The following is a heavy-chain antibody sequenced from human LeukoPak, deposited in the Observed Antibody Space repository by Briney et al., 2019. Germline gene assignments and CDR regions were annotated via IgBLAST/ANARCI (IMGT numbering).Heavy chain of an antibody. J-gene: IGHJ3*02. CDR1: GFTVSSNY. Sequence: GGSLRLSCAASGFTVSSNYMSWVRQAPGKGLEWVSVVYSGGSTYSPDSVRGRFTISRDNSKNTLYLQMNSLRAEDTAVYYCAREGCTNGVCSSRAFEILGQGTMVTVSS. V-gene: IGHV3-53*01. D-gene: IGHD2-8*01. CDR3: AREGCTNGVCSSRAFEI. CDR2: VYSGGST.